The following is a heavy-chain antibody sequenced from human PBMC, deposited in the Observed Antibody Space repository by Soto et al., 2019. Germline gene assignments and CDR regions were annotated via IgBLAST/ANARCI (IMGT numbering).Heavy chain of an antibody. CDR2: IYWDNDK. V-gene: IGHV2-5*02. D-gene: IGHD2-21*02. J-gene: IGHJ6*02. CDR1: GFSLNTAGLG. CDR3: VHTRCGGDCLQSYSSHYYYGMDV. Sequence: KSGPTLVNPTQTLTLTCTFSGFSLNTAGLGVGWIRQPPGKALEWLALIYWDNDKRYRPSLMSRLTITKDTSKNQVVLSMTNMDPVDAATYYCVHTRCGGDCLQSYSSHYYYGMDVWGQGTTVTVSS.